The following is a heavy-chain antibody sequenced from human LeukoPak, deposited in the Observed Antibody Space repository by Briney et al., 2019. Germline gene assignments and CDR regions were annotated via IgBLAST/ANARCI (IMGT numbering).Heavy chain of an antibody. Sequence: PGGSLRLSCAASGFTFSSYWMHWVRQVPGKGLVWVSRINSDGSTTNYADSVKGRFTISRDNAKNTLYLHMNSLTAEDTAVYYCAGKRYSSGWYEVWGQGTLVTVSS. J-gene: IGHJ4*02. D-gene: IGHD6-19*01. CDR3: AGKRYSSGWYEV. V-gene: IGHV3-74*01. CDR1: GFTFSSYW. CDR2: INSDGSTT.